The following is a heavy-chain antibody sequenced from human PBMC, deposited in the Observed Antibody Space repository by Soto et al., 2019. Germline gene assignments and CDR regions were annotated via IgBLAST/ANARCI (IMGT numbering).Heavy chain of an antibody. CDR2: INAGNGNT. J-gene: IGHJ4*02. Sequence: EASVKVSCKASGYTFTNYGISWVRQAPGQGLEWMGWINAGNGNTKYSQKFQGRVTITRDTSASTAYMELSSLRSEDTAVYYCARDLNKPYYDILTGYYTPYYFDYWGQGTLVTVSS. V-gene: IGHV1-3*01. D-gene: IGHD3-9*01. CDR1: GYTFTNYG. CDR3: ARDLNKPYYDILTGYYTPYYFDY.